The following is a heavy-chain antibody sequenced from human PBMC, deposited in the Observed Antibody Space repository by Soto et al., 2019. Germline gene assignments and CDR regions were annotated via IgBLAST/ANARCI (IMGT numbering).Heavy chain of an antibody. CDR2: IIPIFGTA. J-gene: IGHJ3*02. CDR3: AGGTYCGGDCYSLFAFDI. D-gene: IGHD2-21*02. Sequence: QVQLVQSGAEVKKPGSSVKVSCKASGGTFSSYAISWVRQAPGQGLEWMGGIIPIFGTANYAQKFQGRVTITADESTSTAYMELSSLRSEDTAVYYCAGGTYCGGDCYSLFAFDIWGKVTMVTVSS. V-gene: IGHV1-69*01. CDR1: GGTFSSYA.